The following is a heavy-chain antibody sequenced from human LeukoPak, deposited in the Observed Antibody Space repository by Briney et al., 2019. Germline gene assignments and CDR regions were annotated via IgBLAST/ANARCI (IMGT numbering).Heavy chain of an antibody. D-gene: IGHD6-13*01. J-gene: IGHJ4*02. V-gene: IGHV3-23*01. Sequence: PGGSLRLSCAASGFTFSSYAMSWVRQAPGKGLEWVSAISGSGGSTYYADSVKGRFTISRDNSKNTLYLQMNSLRAEDTAVYYCATNERYSSSWYYFDYWGQGTLVTVSS. CDR2: ISGSGGST. CDR1: GFTFSSYA. CDR3: ATNERYSSSWYYFDY.